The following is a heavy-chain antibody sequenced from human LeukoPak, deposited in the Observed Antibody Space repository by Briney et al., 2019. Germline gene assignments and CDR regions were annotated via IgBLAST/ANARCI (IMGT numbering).Heavy chain of an antibody. CDR2: VSYDATNY. CDR3: AKSNSGYNYIDF. Sequence: PRGSLRLSCAASGFTFSGYGMHWVRQAPGKGLEWVAGVSYDATNYYYADSVKGRFTISRDNSKNTLYLQMNSLRAEDTAVYFCAKSNSGYNYIDFWGQGALVTVSS. D-gene: IGHD3-22*01. V-gene: IGHV3-33*06. CDR1: GFTFSGYG. J-gene: IGHJ4*02.